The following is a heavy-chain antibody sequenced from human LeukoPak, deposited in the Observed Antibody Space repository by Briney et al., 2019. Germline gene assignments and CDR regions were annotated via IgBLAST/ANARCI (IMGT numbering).Heavy chain of an antibody. D-gene: IGHD2-2*01. J-gene: IGHJ4*02. CDR1: GFTFSSYA. Sequence: GGSLRLSCAASGFTFSSYAMSWVRQAPGKGLERVSVITGNGVSTFYADSVKGRFTISRDNSKNTMYLQMNSLRAEDTAVYFCAKDLRGGCSSTSCYPPGYWGQGTLVTVSS. CDR3: AKDLRGGCSSTSCYPPGY. CDR2: ITGNGVST. V-gene: IGHV3-23*01.